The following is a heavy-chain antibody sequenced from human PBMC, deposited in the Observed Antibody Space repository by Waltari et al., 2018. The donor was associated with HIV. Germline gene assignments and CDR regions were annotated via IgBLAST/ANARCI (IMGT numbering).Heavy chain of an antibody. CDR3: ARDPGYDSSGYEGDY. D-gene: IGHD3-22*01. CDR2: IYHSGSP. V-gene: IGHV4-38-2*02. Sequence: QVQLQESGPGLVKPSETLSLTCAVSGYSISSGYYWGWIRQPPGKGLEWIGSIYHSGSPYYNPSLKSRVTISVDTSKNQFSLKRSSVTAADTAVYYCARDPGYDSSGYEGDYWGKGTLVTVSS. CDR1: GYSISSGYY. J-gene: IGHJ4*02.